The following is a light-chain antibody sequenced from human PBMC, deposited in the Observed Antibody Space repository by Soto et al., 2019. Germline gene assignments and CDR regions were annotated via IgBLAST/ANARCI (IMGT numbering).Light chain of an antibody. Sequence: QAVVTQSPSVSGAPGQRVTISCTGSSSNSGAGYDVHWYQQLPGTAPKLLIYGNSNRPSGVPDRFSGSKSGTSASLAITGLQAEDEADYYCQSYDSSLSGSRGVFGGGTKVTVL. CDR2: GNS. J-gene: IGLJ2*01. CDR3: QSYDSSLSGSRGV. CDR1: SSNSGAGYD. V-gene: IGLV1-40*01.